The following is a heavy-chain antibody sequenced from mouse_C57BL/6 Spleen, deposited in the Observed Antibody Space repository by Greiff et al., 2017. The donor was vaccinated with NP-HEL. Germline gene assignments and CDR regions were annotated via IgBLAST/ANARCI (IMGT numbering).Heavy chain of an antibody. J-gene: IGHJ2*01. CDR3: ANYYYGSSYLRYFDY. D-gene: IGHD1-1*01. CDR1: GYSFTGYY. CDR2: INPSTGGT. Sequence: EVQLQQSGLELVKPGASVKISCKASGYSFTGYYMNWVKQSPEKSLEWIGEINPSTGGTTYNQKFKAKATLTVDKSSSTAYMQLKSLTSEDSAVYYCANYYYGSSYLRYFDYWGQGTTLTVSS. V-gene: IGHV1-42*01.